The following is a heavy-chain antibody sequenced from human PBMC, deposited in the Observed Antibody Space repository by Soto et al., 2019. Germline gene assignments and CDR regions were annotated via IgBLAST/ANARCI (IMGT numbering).Heavy chain of an antibody. J-gene: IGHJ5*02. Sequence: SETLSLTCTVSGGSISSGGFYWSWIRQHPGKGLEWIGNMFNSGSTFYNPSLKSRVTISADTSKNQFSLKLTSVTAADTAVYYCARRYCSSTSCYVSWFDPWGQGTLVTVSS. CDR3: ARRYCSSTSCYVSWFDP. V-gene: IGHV4-31*03. CDR1: GGSISSGGFY. CDR2: MFNSGST. D-gene: IGHD2-2*01.